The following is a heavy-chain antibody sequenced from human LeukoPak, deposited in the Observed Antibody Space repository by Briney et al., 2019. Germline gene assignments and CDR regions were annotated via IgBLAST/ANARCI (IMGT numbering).Heavy chain of an antibody. CDR2: ISYDGSNK. D-gene: IGHD6-13*01. Sequence: PGGSLRLSCAASGFTFSSYSMNWVRQAPGKGLEWVAVISYDGSNKYYADSVKGRFTISRDNSKNTLYLQMNSLRAEDTAVYYCARGIAAYYYYMDVWGKGTTVTVSS. CDR1: GFTFSSYS. CDR3: ARGIAAYYYYMDV. J-gene: IGHJ6*03. V-gene: IGHV3-30*03.